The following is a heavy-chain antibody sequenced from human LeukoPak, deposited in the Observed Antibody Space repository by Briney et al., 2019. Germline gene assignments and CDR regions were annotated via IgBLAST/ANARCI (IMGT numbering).Heavy chain of an antibody. CDR3: ARDTPNTIFGVVTAFDY. Sequence: ASVKVSCKASGYTFTSYYMHWVRQAPGQGLEWMGIINPSGGSTSYAQKFQGRVSMTRDMSTSTVYMELSSLRSEDTAVYYCARDTPNTIFGVVTAFDYWGQGTLVTVSS. J-gene: IGHJ4*02. D-gene: IGHD3-3*01. CDR1: GYTFTSYY. V-gene: IGHV1-46*01. CDR2: INPSGGST.